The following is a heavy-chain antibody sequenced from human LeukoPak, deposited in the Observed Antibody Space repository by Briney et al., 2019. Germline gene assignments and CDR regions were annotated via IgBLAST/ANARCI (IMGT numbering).Heavy chain of an antibody. CDR3: AKYISGWYYFDY. D-gene: IGHD6-19*01. J-gene: IGHJ4*02. V-gene: IGHV3-23*01. CDR1: GFTFSYA. Sequence: PGGSLRLSCAAGGFTFSYAMSWVRQAPGKGLEWVSAITSSGTSTYEEDAVRGRFTISSDNSKNTLYLQMNSLRAEDTAVYYCAKYISGWYYFDYWGQGTLVTVSS. CDR2: ITSSGTST.